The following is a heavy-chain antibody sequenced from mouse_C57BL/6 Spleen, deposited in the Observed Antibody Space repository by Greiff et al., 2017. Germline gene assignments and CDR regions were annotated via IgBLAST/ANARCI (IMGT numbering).Heavy chain of an antibody. CDR3: ARGGGSSSYYAMDY. CDR2: ISSGSSTI. J-gene: IGHJ4*01. Sequence: EVKLMESGGGLVKPGGSLKLSCAASGFTFSDYGMHWVRQAPEKGLEWVAYISSGSSTIYYADTVKGRFTISRDNAKNTLFLQMTSLRSEDTAMYYCARGGGSSSYYAMDYWGQGTSVTVSS. D-gene: IGHD1-1*01. V-gene: IGHV5-17*01. CDR1: GFTFSDYG.